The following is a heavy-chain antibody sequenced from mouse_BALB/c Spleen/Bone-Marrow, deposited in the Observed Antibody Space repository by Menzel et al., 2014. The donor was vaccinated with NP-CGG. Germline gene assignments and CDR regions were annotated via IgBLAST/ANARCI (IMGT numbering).Heavy chain of an antibody. CDR1: GFDFSRYW. CDR2: INPDSSTI. D-gene: IGHD2-3*01. J-gene: IGHJ3*01. CDR3: ARLGYYGGFAY. V-gene: IGHV4-1*02. Sequence: EVKLLESGGGLVQPGGSLKPSCAASGFDFSRYWMSWVRQAPGKGLEWIGEINPDSSTINYTPSLKDKFIISRDNAKNTLYLQMSKVRSEDTALYYCARLGYYGGFAYWGQGTLVTVSA.